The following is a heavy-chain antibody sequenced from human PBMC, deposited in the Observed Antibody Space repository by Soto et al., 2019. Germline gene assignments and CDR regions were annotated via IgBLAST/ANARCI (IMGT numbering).Heavy chain of an antibody. CDR1: GFTFSSYS. CDR3: RGSYDILTGYGSNYYYGMDV. CDR2: ISSSSSYI. Sequence: GGSLRLSCAASGFTFSSYSMNWVRQAPGKGLEWVSSISSSSSYIYYADSVKGRFTISRDNAKNSLYLQMNSLRAEDTAVYYCRGSYDILTGYGSNYYYGMDVWGQGTTVTVSS. D-gene: IGHD3-9*01. V-gene: IGHV3-21*01. J-gene: IGHJ6*02.